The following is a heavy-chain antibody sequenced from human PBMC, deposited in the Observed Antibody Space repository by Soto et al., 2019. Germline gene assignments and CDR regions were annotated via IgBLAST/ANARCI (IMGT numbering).Heavy chain of an antibody. CDR1: GGSFSGYY. D-gene: IGHD5-18*01. V-gene: IGHV4-34*01. Sequence: SETLSLTCAVYGGSFSGYYWSWIRQPPGKGLEWIGEINHSGSTNYNPSLKSRVTISVDTSKNQFSLKLSSVTAADTAVYYCARGIQLWGTGYYYYYGMDVWGQGTTVTVSS. CDR3: ARGIQLWGTGYYYYYGMDV. CDR2: INHSGST. J-gene: IGHJ6*02.